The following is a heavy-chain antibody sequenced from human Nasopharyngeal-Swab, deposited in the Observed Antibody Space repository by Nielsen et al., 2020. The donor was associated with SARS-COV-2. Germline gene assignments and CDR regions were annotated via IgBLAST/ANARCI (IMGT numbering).Heavy chain of an antibody. CDR1: GFSFSDYY. D-gene: IGHD1-26*01. V-gene: IGHV3-11*01. CDR2: IRSRGSII. J-gene: IGHJ4*02. Sequence: GGSLRLSCAASGFSFSDYYMSWIRQAPGKGREWVSYIRSRGSIIKYADSVKGRFTISRDNAKNSLWLQMNSLRAEDTAVYYCARDVGATLDYFDYWGQGTLVTVSS. CDR3: ARDVGATLDYFDY.